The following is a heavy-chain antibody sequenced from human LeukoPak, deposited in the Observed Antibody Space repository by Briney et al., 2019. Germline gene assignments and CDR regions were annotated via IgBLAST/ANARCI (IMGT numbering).Heavy chain of an antibody. D-gene: IGHD2-15*01. V-gene: IGHV3-43D*03. CDR3: AKGNGPPATSEDWFDP. J-gene: IGHJ5*02. CDR1: GFTFSSYG. CDR2: ISWDGGST. Sequence: GGSLRLSCAASGFTFSSYGMHWVRQAPGKGLEWVSLISWDGGSTYYADPVKGRFTISRDNSKNSLYLQMNSLRAEDTALYYCAKGNGPPATSEDWFDPWGQGTLVTVSS.